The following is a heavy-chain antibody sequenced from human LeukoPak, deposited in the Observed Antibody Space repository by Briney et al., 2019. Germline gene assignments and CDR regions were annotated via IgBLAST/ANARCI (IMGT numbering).Heavy chain of an antibody. V-gene: IGHV4-34*01. Sequence: SETLSLTCAVYGGSFSGYYWSWIRQPPGKGLEWIGEINHSGSTNYNPSLKSRVTISVDTSKNRFSLKLSSVTAADTAVYYCVSEYFQHWGQGTLVTVSS. J-gene: IGHJ1*01. CDR2: INHSGST. CDR1: GGSFSGYY. CDR3: VSEYFQH.